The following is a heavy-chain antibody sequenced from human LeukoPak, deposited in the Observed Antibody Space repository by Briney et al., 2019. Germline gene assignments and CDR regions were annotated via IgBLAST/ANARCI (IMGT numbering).Heavy chain of an antibody. V-gene: IGHV3-9*01. CDR2: ISWNSGSI. CDR3: AKDMGGKYGSGSYSAFDI. D-gene: IGHD3-10*01. Sequence: GRSLRLSCAASGFTFDDYAMHWVRQAPGKGLEWVSGISWNSGSIGYAASVKGRFTISRDNAKNSLFLQMNSLRAEDTALYYCAKDMGGKYGSGSYSAFDIWGQGTMVTVSS. J-gene: IGHJ3*02. CDR1: GFTFDDYA.